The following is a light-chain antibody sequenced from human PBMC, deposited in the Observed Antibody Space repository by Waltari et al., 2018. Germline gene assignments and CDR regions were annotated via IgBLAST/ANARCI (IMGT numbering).Light chain of an antibody. CDR3: QHYVSLPAT. Sequence: EIVLTQSPGTLSFSPGERATRSCRASQSVSRFLALYQQKPGQAPRLLIYAASSRATGIPDRFSGSGSGTDFSLTISRLEPEDFAMYYCQHYVSLPATFGQGTKVEIK. V-gene: IGKV3-20*01. CDR1: QSVSRF. CDR2: AAS. J-gene: IGKJ1*01.